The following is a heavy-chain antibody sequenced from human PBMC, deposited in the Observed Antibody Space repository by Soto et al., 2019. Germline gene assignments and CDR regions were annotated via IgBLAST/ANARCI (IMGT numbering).Heavy chain of an antibody. CDR3: TRAMGVPPDCNY. V-gene: IGHV1-3*01. D-gene: IGHD1-26*01. J-gene: IGHJ4*02. Sequence: GASVKVSCKASGYTFTGCAIHWVRQASRQRLEWMGWINAGNGNTKYSQKFQGRVTITRDTSASTAYMELSSLRSEDTPVYCCTRAMGVPPDCNYWSQGTLVTVSS. CDR1: GYTFTGCA. CDR2: INAGNGNT.